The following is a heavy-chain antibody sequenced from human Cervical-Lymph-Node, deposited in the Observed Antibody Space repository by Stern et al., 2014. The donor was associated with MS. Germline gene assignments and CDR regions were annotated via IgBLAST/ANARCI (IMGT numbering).Heavy chain of an antibody. Sequence: EVQLVESGAELIRPGESLKISCKGSGFKFSIYWIAWVRQMPGKGLEWMGIIYPGASETRYSRSVQGQVTMSADKSTSTAYLQWSSLNASDTAMYFCARQTTAWASDVWGQGTLVTVSS. V-gene: IGHV5-51*01. CDR2: IYPGASET. J-gene: IGHJ4*02. CDR1: GFKFSIYW. CDR3: ARQTTAWASDV. D-gene: IGHD1-14*01.